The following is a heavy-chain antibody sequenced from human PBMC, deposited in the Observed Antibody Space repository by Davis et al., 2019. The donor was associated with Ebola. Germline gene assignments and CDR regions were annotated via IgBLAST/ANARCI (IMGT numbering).Heavy chain of an antibody. Sequence: ASVKVSCKASGYSFTDDGISWVRQAPGQGLEWMGWISTYNDNTNYAQKLQGRVIMTTDTSTSTAYMELRSLRSDDTAVYYCAREAADYVLYYYGMDVWGQGTTVTVSS. CDR2: ISTYNDNT. D-gene: IGHD4-17*01. V-gene: IGHV1-18*01. CDR3: AREAADYVLYYYGMDV. CDR1: GYSFTDDG. J-gene: IGHJ6*02.